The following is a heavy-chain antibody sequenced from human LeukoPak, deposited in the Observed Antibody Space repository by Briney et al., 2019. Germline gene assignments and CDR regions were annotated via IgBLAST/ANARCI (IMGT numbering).Heavy chain of an antibody. V-gene: IGHV3-21*04. J-gene: IGHJ4*02. D-gene: IGHD2-21*01. CDR2: ISSRGTYK. CDR1: GFSFSSYS. CDR3: ARASFGVIVGPDY. Sequence: GGSLRLSCAASGFSFSSYSLNWVRQAPGKGLEWVSSISSRGTYKNSADSLKGRFTISRDNAKNSLFLQMNTLRAEDTAVYYCARASFGVIVGPDYWGQGTLVTVSS.